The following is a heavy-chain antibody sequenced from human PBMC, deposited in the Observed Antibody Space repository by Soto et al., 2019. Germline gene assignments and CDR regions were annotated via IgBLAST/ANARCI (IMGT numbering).Heavy chain of an antibody. J-gene: IGHJ5*02. Sequence: EVQLVESGGGLVQPGRSLRLSCAASGFTFDDYVMHWVRQAPGKGLEWVSGISWNSGSIGYADSVKGRFTISRDNAKNSLYLQMNSLRAEDTALYYCAKEVASGWYLSKWFDPWGQGTLVTVSS. V-gene: IGHV3-9*01. D-gene: IGHD6-19*01. CDR3: AKEVASGWYLSKWFDP. CDR2: ISWNSGSI. CDR1: GFTFDDYV.